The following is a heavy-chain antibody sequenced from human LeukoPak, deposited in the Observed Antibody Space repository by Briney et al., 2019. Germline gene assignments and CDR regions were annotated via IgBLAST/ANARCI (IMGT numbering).Heavy chain of an antibody. CDR2: ISGSGGST. CDR1: GFTFSSHA. Sequence: GGSLRLSCAASGFTFSSHAMTWVRQAPGKGLEWVSTISGSGGSTYYADSVKGRSTISRDNSKNTLYLQMNSLRAEDTAVYYCANNGGVAVAGSFDNWGQGTRVIVSS. V-gene: IGHV3-23*01. D-gene: IGHD6-19*01. J-gene: IGHJ4*02. CDR3: ANNGGVAVAGSFDN.